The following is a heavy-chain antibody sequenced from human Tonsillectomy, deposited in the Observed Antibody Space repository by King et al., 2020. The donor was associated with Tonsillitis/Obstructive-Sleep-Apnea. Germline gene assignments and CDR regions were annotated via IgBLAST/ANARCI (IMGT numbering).Heavy chain of an antibody. Sequence: VQLVESGGSVVRPGGSLRLTCAASGFTFDDFGMSWVRQAPGKGLEWLSGINWNGGSTGYADSVKGRFTISRDNAKNSLFLQMNSLRVEDTAFYYCARVLLGAENNYYGSGSPDYWGQGTLVTVSS. V-gene: IGHV3-20*04. J-gene: IGHJ4*02. CDR2: INWNGGST. D-gene: IGHD3-10*01. CDR1: GFTFDDFG. CDR3: ARVLLGAENNYYGSGSPDY.